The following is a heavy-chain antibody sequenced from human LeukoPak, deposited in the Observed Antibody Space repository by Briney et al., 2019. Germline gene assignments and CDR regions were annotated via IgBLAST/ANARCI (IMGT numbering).Heavy chain of an antibody. CDR3: AREGAVPGIDP. J-gene: IGHJ5*02. CDR1: GGSISSYY. Sequence: PSETLSLTCTVSGGSISSYYWSWIRQPPGKGLEWIGNIYYSGSTNYNPSLKSRVTISVDTSKNQFSLKLSSVTAADTAVYYCAREGAVPGIDPWGQGTLVTVSS. V-gene: IGHV4-59*12. D-gene: IGHD3-16*01. CDR2: IYYSGST.